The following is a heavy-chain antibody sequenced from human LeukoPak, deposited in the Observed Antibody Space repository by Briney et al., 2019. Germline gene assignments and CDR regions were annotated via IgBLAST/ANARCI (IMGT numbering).Heavy chain of an antibody. Sequence: SETLSLTCAVYGGSFSGYYWSWIRQPPGKGLEWIGEINHSGSTNYNPSLKSRVTISVDTSKNQFSLKLSSVTAADTAVYYCARGRRRSSYDFWSGHFDYWAREPWSPSPQ. CDR2: INHSGST. J-gene: IGHJ4*02. CDR3: ARGRRRSSYDFWSGHFDY. V-gene: IGHV4-34*01. D-gene: IGHD3-3*01. CDR1: GGSFSGYY.